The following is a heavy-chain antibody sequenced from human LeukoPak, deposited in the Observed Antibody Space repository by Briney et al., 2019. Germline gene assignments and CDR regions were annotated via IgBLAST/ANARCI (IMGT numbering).Heavy chain of an antibody. J-gene: IGHJ4*02. D-gene: IGHD3-10*01. CDR1: GGSFSVYY. CDR3: ASSVYWVVRGVTLDH. Sequence: SETLSLTCAVYGGSFSVYYWTWIRQPPGKGLEWIGEINHSGSTNYNPSLKSRVTISIDTSKKQVSLNLSSVTAADTAVYYRASSVYWVVRGVTLDHWGQGTPVTVSS. V-gene: IGHV4-34*01. CDR2: INHSGST.